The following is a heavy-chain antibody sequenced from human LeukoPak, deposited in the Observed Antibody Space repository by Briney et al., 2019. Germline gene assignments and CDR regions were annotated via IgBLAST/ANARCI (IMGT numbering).Heavy chain of an antibody. Sequence: GGSLRLSCAASGFTFSSYWMHWVRQAPGKGLVWVSRINSDGSSTSYADSVKGRFTISRDNAKNTLYLQMNSLRAEDTAVYYCARDSEGSGYYYYYMDDWGKGTTVTVSS. J-gene: IGHJ6*03. CDR2: INSDGSST. CDR1: GFTFSSYW. V-gene: IGHV3-74*01. D-gene: IGHD2-15*01. CDR3: ARDSEGSGYYYYYMDD.